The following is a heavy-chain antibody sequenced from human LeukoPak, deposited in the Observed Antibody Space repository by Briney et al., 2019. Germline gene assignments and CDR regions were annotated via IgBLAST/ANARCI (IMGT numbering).Heavy chain of an antibody. D-gene: IGHD6-19*01. CDR1: GFIFSSYG. CDR2: IWYDGSNK. V-gene: IGHV3-33*01. Sequence: PGGSLRLSCAASGFIFSSYGMHWVRQAPGKGLEWVAVIWYDGSNKYYADSVKGRFTISRDNSRNTLYLQMNSLRAEDTAVYYCAREGSPYTSGPFDYWGQGTLVTVSS. CDR3: AREGSPYTSGPFDY. J-gene: IGHJ4*02.